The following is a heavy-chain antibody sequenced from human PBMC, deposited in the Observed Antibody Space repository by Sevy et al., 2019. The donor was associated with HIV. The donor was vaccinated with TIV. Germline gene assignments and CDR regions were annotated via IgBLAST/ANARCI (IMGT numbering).Heavy chain of an antibody. D-gene: IGHD2-15*01. CDR3: ATCSPDYYYGMDV. J-gene: IGHJ6*02. Sequence: SETLSITCTVSGGSMSGYYLTWIRQPPGKGLEWIGYFYYSRTTNYNPSLKSRVTISVDRSKNQFSLKLNSVTAADTAVYYCATCSPDYYYGMDVWGQGTTVTVSS. V-gene: IGHV4-59*01. CDR2: FYYSRTT. CDR1: GGSMSGYY.